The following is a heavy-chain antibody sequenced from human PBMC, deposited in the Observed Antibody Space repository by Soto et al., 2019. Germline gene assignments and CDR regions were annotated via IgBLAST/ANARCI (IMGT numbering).Heavy chain of an antibody. CDR1: GFTFSSYS. Sequence: EGSLRLSCAASGFTFSSYSMNWVRQAPGKGLEWVSYISSSSSTIYYADSVKGRFTISRDNAKNSLYLQMNSLRAEDTAVYYCARSTGYWGQGTLVTVSS. CDR3: ARSTGY. D-gene: IGHD4-17*01. J-gene: IGHJ4*02. CDR2: ISSSSSTI. V-gene: IGHV3-48*01.